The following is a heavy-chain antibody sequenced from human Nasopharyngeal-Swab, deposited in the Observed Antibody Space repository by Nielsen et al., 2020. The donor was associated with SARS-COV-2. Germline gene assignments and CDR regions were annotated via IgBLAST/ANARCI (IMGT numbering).Heavy chain of an antibody. Sequence: GESLKISCAASGFTFSTYTMHWVRQAPGKGLKWVAVVSYDGSNKYCADSVKGRFTISRDNSKNSLYLQINSLRVEDTAMYYCARDTYHFWSGYRYFDSWGQGTLVTVSS. CDR1: GFTFSTYT. CDR2: VSYDGSNK. D-gene: IGHD3-3*01. J-gene: IGHJ4*02. CDR3: ARDTYHFWSGYRYFDS. V-gene: IGHV3-30*04.